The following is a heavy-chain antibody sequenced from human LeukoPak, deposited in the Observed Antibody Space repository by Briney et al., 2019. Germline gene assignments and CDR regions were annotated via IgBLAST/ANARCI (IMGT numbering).Heavy chain of an antibody. J-gene: IGHJ5*02. CDR1: GGFINSSSYY. Sequence: SETLSLTCTVSGGFINSSSYYWGWIRQPPGKGLEWIGSIYYSGSTYYNPSLKSRATISVDTSKNQFSLKLSSVTAADTALYYCARPRVRAYWFDPWGQGTLVSVSS. CDR3: ARPRVRAYWFDP. CDR2: IYYSGST. V-gene: IGHV4-39*01. D-gene: IGHD3-10*01.